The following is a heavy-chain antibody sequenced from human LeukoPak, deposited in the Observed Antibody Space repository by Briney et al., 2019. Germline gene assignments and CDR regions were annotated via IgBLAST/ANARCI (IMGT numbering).Heavy chain of an antibody. CDR2: IYYSGST. D-gene: IGHD5-18*01. J-gene: IGHJ5*02. CDR1: GGSFSNYY. V-gene: IGHV4-59*08. CDR3: ARHPTALVSYGFDP. Sequence: SETLSLTCTVSGGSFSNYYWSWIRQPPGKGLEWIGYIYYSGSTNYNHSLKSRVTISVDTSKNQFSLNLSSVTAADTAVYYCARHPTALVSYGFDPWGQGTLVTVSS.